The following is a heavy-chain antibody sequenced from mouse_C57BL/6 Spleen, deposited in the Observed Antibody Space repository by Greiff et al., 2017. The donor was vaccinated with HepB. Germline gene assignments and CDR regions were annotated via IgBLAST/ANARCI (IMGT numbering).Heavy chain of an antibody. CDR3: ARYYDYDGYYFDY. CDR2: INPSTGGT. D-gene: IGHD2-4*01. J-gene: IGHJ2*01. Sequence: VHVKQSGPELVKPGASVKISCKASGYSFTGYYMNWVKQSPEKSLEWIGEINPSTGGTTYNQKFKAKATLTVDKSSSTAYMQLKSLTSEDSAVYYCARYYDYDGYYFDYWGQGTTLTVSS. CDR1: GYSFTGYY. V-gene: IGHV1-42*01.